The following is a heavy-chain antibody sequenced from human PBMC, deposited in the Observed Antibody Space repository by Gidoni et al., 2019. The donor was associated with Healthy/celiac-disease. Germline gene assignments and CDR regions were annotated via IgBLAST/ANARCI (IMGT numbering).Heavy chain of an antibody. D-gene: IGHD3-10*01. CDR2: ISSSSSYI. Sequence: EVQLVESGGGLGKPGGSLRLSCAASGFTFSSYSMNWVRQAPGKGLEWVSSISSSSSYIYYADSVKGRFTISRDNAKNSLYLQMNSLRAEDTAVYYCAREFGGIWFGEFPYYYYGMDVWGQGTTVTVSS. CDR1: GFTFSSYS. V-gene: IGHV3-21*01. J-gene: IGHJ6*02. CDR3: AREFGGIWFGEFPYYYYGMDV.